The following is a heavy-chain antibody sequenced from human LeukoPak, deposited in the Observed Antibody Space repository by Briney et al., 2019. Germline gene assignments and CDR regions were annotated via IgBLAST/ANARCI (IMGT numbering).Heavy chain of an antibody. V-gene: IGHV1-18*01. CDR1: GYTFTNYG. D-gene: IGHD6-19*01. J-gene: IGHJ4*02. CDR2: INAYNGYT. Sequence: ASVKVSCKASGYTFTNYGITWVRQAPGQGLEWMGWINAYNGYTKYAQKMQDRVTVTTDTSTSTAYMELRSLRSDDTAVYYCARGRGSSDWYYCDNWGQGTLVTVSS. CDR3: ARGRGSSDWYYCDN.